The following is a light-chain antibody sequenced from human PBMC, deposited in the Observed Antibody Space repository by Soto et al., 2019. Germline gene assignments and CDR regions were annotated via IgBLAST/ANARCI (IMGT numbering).Light chain of an antibody. J-gene: IGLJ3*02. CDR1: ISNLGSNF. Sequence: QSVLTQPPSASGNPGQRVTISCSGSISNLGSNFVFWYQQLPGAAPKLLISRNDQRPSGVPDRFSGSKSGTSASLAISGLRSEDEADYHCAAWDDSLSGVVFGGGTKLTVL. CDR3: AAWDDSLSGVV. CDR2: RND. V-gene: IGLV1-47*01.